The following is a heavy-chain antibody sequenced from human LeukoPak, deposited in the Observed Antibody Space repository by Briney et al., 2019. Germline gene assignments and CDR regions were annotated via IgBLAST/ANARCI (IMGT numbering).Heavy chain of an antibody. CDR2: IIPLSATA. J-gene: IGHJ4*02. CDR1: GGTFTSHA. D-gene: IGHD3-9*01. CDR3: TSVRLSDILTAYCFMGYFDY. V-gene: IGHV1-69*06. Sequence: SVKVSCKASGGTFTSHAISWVRQAPGQGLEWMGGIIPLSATANYAQKFQGRVTLTADKSTSTAYMELSSLRSEDTAVYYCTSVRLSDILTAYCFMGYFDYWGQGTLVTVSS.